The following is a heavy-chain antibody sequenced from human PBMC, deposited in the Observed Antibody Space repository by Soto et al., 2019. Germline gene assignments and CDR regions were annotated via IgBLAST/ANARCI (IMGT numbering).Heavy chain of an antibody. D-gene: IGHD1-26*01. V-gene: IGHV3-15*07. CDR2: INSKTDGGTT. CDR3: TTTPGAWGY. Sequence: EVQLVESGGGLVKPGGSLRLSCAASGFTFSNAWMNWVRQAPGMGLEWVGHINSKTDGGTTDYAAPVKGRFTISRDDSKNTLYLQMNSLKTEDTAVYYCTTTPGAWGYWGQGTLVTVSS. J-gene: IGHJ4*02. CDR1: GFTFSNAW.